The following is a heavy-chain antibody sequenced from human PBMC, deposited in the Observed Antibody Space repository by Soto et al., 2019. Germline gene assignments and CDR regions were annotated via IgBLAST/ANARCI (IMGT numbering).Heavy chain of an antibody. Sequence: QVQLVESGGGVVQPGRSLRLSCAASGFTFSSYAMHWVRQAPGKGLEWVSVISYDGSNKYYADSVKGRFTIYRDNSKNTLYLQMNSLRAEDTAVYYCARDHEGNTVTTCKGFDYWGQGTLVTVSS. CDR1: GFTFSSYA. CDR2: ISYDGSNK. CDR3: ARDHEGNTVTTCKGFDY. D-gene: IGHD4-17*01. J-gene: IGHJ4*02. V-gene: IGHV3-30-3*01.